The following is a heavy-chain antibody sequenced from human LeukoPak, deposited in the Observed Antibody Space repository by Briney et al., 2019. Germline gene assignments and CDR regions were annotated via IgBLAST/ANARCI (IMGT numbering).Heavy chain of an antibody. Sequence: GGSLRLSCAASGFTFSSYSMNWVRQAPGKGLEWVSSISSSSSYIYYADSVKGRFTISRDNAKNSLYLQMSSLRAEDTAVYYCARDADSSGYYLDAFDIWGQGTMVTVSS. V-gene: IGHV3-21*01. J-gene: IGHJ3*02. CDR3: ARDADSSGYYLDAFDI. CDR1: GFTFSSYS. CDR2: ISSSSSYI. D-gene: IGHD3-22*01.